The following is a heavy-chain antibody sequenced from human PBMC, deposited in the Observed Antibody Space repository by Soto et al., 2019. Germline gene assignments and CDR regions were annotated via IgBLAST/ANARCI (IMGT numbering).Heavy chain of an antibody. CDR1: GYTLTELS. J-gene: IGHJ5*02. CDR3: ATVNYYGSGSYYIYGSWFDP. CDR2: FDPEDGET. V-gene: IGHV1-24*01. D-gene: IGHD3-10*01. Sequence: GASVKVSCKVSGYTLTELSMHWVRQAPGKGLEWMGGFDPEDGETIYAQKFQGRVTMTEDTSTDTAYMELSSLRSEDTAVYYCATVNYYGSGSYYIYGSWFDPWGQGTLVTVSS.